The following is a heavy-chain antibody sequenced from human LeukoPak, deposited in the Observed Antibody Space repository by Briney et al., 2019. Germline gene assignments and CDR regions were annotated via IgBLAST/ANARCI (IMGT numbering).Heavy chain of an antibody. CDR1: GGFVTSYY. CDR2: VYYSGTT. D-gene: IGHD3-10*01. V-gene: IGHV4-59*02. CDR3: ARGPRLLWFGELNNWFDP. J-gene: IGHJ5*02. Sequence: SETLSLTCSVSGGFVTSYYWSWIRQPPGKGLEWIGYVYYSGTTSYNPSVKSRVTISVDTSKNQFSLKLSSVTAADTAVYYCARGPRLLWFGELNNWFDPWGQGTLVTVSS.